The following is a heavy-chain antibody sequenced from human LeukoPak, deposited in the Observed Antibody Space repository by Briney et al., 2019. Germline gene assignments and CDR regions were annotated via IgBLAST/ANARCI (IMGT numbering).Heavy chain of an antibody. D-gene: IGHD2-15*01. CDR3: ARTPVGVAATRRLCWFAP. J-gene: IGHJ5*02. V-gene: IGHV4-31*03. Sequence: PSQTLSLTCTVSGGSISSGGYYWSWIRQHPGEGLEWIGYIYYSGSTYYNPSLKSRVTISVDTSKNQFSLKLSSVTAADTAVYYCARTPVGVAATRRLCWFAPWGQGTLVTVSS. CDR2: IYYSGST. CDR1: GGSISSGGYY.